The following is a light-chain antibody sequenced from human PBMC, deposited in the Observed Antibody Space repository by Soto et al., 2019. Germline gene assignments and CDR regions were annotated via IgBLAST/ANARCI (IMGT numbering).Light chain of an antibody. Sequence: EIVMTQSPATLSVSPGDRATLSCRASQSVSSDLAWYQQKPGQAPRLLIFGASTRATDVPARFSGSGSATEFTLTISSLQSEDFAVYYCQQYSNWPPVLTFGGGTKVEIK. CDR3: QQYSNWPPVLT. CDR1: QSVSSD. V-gene: IGKV3-15*01. J-gene: IGKJ4*01. CDR2: GAS.